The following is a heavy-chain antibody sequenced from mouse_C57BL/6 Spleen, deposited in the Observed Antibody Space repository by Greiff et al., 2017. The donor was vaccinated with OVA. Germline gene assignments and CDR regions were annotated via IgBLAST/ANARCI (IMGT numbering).Heavy chain of an antibody. Sequence: VKLMESGPELVKPGASVKISCKASGYAFSSSWMNWVKQRPGKGLEWIGRIYPGDGDTNYNGKFKGKATLTADKSSSTAYMQLSSLTSEDSAVYFCARRGYLYAMDYWGQGTSVTVSS. D-gene: IGHD2-2*01. CDR3: ARRGYLYAMDY. V-gene: IGHV1-82*01. J-gene: IGHJ4*01. CDR2: IYPGDGDT. CDR1: GYAFSSSW.